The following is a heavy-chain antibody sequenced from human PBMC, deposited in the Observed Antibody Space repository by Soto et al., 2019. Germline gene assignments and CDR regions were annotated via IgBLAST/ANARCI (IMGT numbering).Heavy chain of an antibody. J-gene: IGHJ4*02. Sequence: QVQLVESGGGVVQPGRSLRLSCAASGFTFSSYGMHWVRQAPGKGLEWVALIWYDGSNKNYADSVKGRFTISRDDSKNTLYLQMNSLRAEDTAVYYCARDAYLGSGSYAYWGRGTLVTVSS. D-gene: IGHD3-10*01. CDR3: ARDAYLGSGSYAY. CDR1: GFTFSSYG. V-gene: IGHV3-33*01. CDR2: IWYDGSNK.